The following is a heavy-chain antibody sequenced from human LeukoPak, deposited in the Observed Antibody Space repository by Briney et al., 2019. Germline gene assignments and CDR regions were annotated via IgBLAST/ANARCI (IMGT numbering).Heavy chain of an antibody. J-gene: IGHJ4*02. CDR2: IYYSGST. Sequence: SETLSLTCTVSGGSINNYYWSWIWQPPGKGLEWIGYIYYSGSTNYNPSLKSRVTISVDTSKNQFSLKLSSVTAADTAVYYCARGPGRGVVSDYWGQGTLVTVSS. V-gene: IGHV4-59*01. D-gene: IGHD3-3*01. CDR3: ARGPGRGVVSDY. CDR1: GGSINNYY.